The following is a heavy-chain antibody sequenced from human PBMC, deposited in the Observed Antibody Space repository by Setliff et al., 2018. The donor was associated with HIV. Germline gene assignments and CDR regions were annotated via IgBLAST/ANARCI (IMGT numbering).Heavy chain of an antibody. D-gene: IGHD3-9*01. CDR2: IIPMFGTG. Sequence: ASVKVSCKTSGGTFSSYGISWVRQAPGQGLAWMGGIIPMFGTGFYAQQFQGRVTITADRSTNTAYMELSSMGSDDTAIYFCARAPFRIMSAHYRSLDYWGQGTQVTVSS. J-gene: IGHJ4*02. CDR1: GGTFSSYG. CDR3: ARAPFRIMSAHYRSLDY. V-gene: IGHV1-69*06.